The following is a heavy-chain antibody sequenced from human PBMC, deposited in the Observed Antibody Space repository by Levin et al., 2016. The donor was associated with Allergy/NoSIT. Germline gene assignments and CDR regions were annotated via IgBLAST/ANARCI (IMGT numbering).Heavy chain of an antibody. CDR3: ARGVMEVAAKDSNWFDP. J-gene: IGHJ5*02. CDR1: GYTFTSYD. Sequence: ASVKVSCKASGYTFTSYDINWVRQATGQGLEWMGWMNPNSGNTGYAQKFQGRVTMTRNTSISTAYMELSSLRSEDTAVYYCARGVMEVAAKDSNWFDPWGQGTLVTVSS. CDR2: MNPNSGNT. D-gene: IGHD2-15*01. V-gene: IGHV1-8*01.